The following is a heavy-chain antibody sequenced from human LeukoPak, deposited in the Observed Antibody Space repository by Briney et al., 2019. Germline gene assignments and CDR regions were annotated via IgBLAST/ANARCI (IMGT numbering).Heavy chain of an antibody. J-gene: IGHJ5*02. CDR2: IHPGDSDT. CDR3: TRGSYYYFSGSDYTGWFDP. V-gene: IGHV5-51*01. D-gene: IGHD3-10*01. CDR1: GHTFTNYW. Sequence: HGESLKISCKGSGHTFTNYWIGWVRQMPGKGLVWMGIIHPGDSDTRYSPSFQGQVTISADKSISTAYLQWSSLKASDTAIYYCTRGSYYYFSGSDYTGWFDPWGQGTLVTVSS.